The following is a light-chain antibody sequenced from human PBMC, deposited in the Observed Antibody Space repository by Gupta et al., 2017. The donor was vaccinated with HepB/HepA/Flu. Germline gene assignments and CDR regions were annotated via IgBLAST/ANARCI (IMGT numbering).Light chain of an antibody. CDR2: EVT. CDR1: SSDIGNYNY. V-gene: IGLV2-8*01. J-gene: IGLJ2*01. Sequence: QSALRQPPSASGSPGQSVTISCTGTSSDIGNYNYVSWYQQHPGKAPKLIIFEVTQRPSGVPDRFSGSKSGNTASLTVSGLQAEDEGHYYCSASSLPNTFSFGGGTKLTV. CDR3: SASSLPNTFS.